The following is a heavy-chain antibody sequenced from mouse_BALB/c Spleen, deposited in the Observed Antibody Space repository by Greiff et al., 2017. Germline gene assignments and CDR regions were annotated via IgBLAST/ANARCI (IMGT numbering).Heavy chain of an antibody. Sequence: EVQGVESGGGLVQPGGSMKLSCVASGFTFSNYWMNWVRQSPEKGLEWVAEIRLKSNNYATHYAESVKGRFTISRDDSKSSVYLQMNNLRAEDTGIYYCTRHFSYWYFDVWGAGTTVTVSS. CDR3: TRHFSYWYFDV. V-gene: IGHV6-6*02. CDR1: GFTFSNYW. CDR2: IRLKSNNYAT. J-gene: IGHJ1*01.